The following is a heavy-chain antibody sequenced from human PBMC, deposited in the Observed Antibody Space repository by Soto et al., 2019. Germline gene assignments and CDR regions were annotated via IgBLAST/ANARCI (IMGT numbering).Heavy chain of an antibody. D-gene: IGHD3-10*01. CDR2: IYYSGST. J-gene: IGHJ6*03. Sequence: SETLSLTCTVSGGSISSSSYYWGWIRQPPGKGLEWIGSIYYSGSTYYNPSLKSRVTISVDTSKNQFSLKLSSVTAADTAVYYCARLLWFGTVPNYHYYMDVRGKGTSVTVSS. CDR1: GGSISSSSYY. V-gene: IGHV4-39*01. CDR3: ARLLWFGTVPNYHYYMDV.